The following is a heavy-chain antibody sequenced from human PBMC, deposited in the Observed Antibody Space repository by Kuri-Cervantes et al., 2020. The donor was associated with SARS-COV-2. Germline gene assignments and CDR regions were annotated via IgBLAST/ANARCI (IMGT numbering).Heavy chain of an antibody. J-gene: IGHJ4*02. CDR2: ISYDGSNK. V-gene: IGHV3-30-3*01. CDR3: ASAILYYFEPLRY. Sequence: GGSLRLSCAASGFTFSNYAMHWVRQAPGKGLEWVAIISYDGSNKYYADSVKGRFTISRDNSKNTLYLQMNSLRAEDTAVYYCASAILYYFEPLRYWGQGTLVTVSS. CDR1: GFTFSNYA. D-gene: IGHD2-8*01.